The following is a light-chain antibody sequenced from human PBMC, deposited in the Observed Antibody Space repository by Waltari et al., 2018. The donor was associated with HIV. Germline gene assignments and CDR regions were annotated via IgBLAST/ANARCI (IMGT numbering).Light chain of an antibody. CDR2: DVS. V-gene: IGLV2-23*02. CDR1: SSDVGGYNY. J-gene: IGLJ1*01. CDR3: CSYAGSSTYV. Sequence: QSALTQPASVSGSPGQSITISCTRTSSDVGGYNYVSWYQQHPGKAPKLMIYDVSKRPSGVSNRFSGSKSGNTASLTISGLQAEDEADYYCCSYAGSSTYVFGTGTKVTVL.